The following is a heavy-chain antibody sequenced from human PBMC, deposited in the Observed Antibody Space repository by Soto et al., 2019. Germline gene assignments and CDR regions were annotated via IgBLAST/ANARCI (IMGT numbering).Heavy chain of an antibody. V-gene: IGHV3-23*01. D-gene: IGHD2-8*02. CDR2: VSGTADTT. Sequence: GGSLRLSCAASGFTFSNFAMSWVRQVPGSGLEWVSIVSGTADTTYYADSVKGRFTISRDNSRGTLDLQMSSLRAEDTAVYYCATEYWFDDYWGQGTLVTVSS. CDR3: ATEYWFDDY. J-gene: IGHJ4*02. CDR1: GFTFSNFA.